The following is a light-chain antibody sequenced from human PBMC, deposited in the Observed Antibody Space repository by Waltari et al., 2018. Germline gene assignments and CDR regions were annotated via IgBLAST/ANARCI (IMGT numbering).Light chain of an antibody. Sequence: DIQMTQSPSTLSASVCDRVPITCRASQSLSNWLAWYQQKPGKAPKVLIYKASTLESGVPSRFSGSGSGTEFTLTISSLQPDDFATYYCQQYRNLWTFGQGTKVEIK. V-gene: IGKV1-5*03. CDR3: QQYRNLWT. CDR2: KAS. J-gene: IGKJ1*01. CDR1: QSLSNW.